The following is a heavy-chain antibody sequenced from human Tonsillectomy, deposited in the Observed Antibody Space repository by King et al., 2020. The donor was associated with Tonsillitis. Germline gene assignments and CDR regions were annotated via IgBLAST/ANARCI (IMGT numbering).Heavy chain of an antibody. D-gene: IGHD4-23*01. V-gene: IGHV3-23*04. CDR3: AKGTLTVVTRPGVDY. CDR1: GFTFSSYA. Sequence: VQLVESGGGLVQPGGSLRLSCAASGFTFSSYAMNWARQAPGKGLEWVASFSGSGDNTYYADSVKGRFTISRDSSKNTLYLQMNSLRAEDTAVYYCAKGTLTVVTRPGVDYWGQGTLVTVSS. J-gene: IGHJ4*02. CDR2: FSGSGDNT.